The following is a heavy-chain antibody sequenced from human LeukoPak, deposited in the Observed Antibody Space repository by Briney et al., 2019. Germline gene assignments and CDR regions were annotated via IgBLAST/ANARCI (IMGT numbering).Heavy chain of an antibody. CDR2: ISSSSSNI. CDR1: GFTFSSYS. D-gene: IGHD3-3*01. V-gene: IGHV3-21*04. Sequence: PGGSLRLSCAASGFTFSSYSMNWVRQAPGKGLEWVSSISSSSSNIYYADSVKGRFTISRDNSKNTLYLQMNSLRAEDTAVYYCAKRIYDFWSGSLPYFDYWGQGTLVTVSS. J-gene: IGHJ4*02. CDR3: AKRIYDFWSGSLPYFDY.